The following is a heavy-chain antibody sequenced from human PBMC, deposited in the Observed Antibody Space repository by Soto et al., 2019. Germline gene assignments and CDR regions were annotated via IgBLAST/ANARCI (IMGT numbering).Heavy chain of an antibody. Sequence: EVQLVESGGALVQPGGPLRLSCAASGFTFSPYSMNWFRQPPGKGLEWVSSISSSSTIYYADSVKGRFTISRDNVQNSLYLQMHSLRAEDTAVYYCARERGSGWTFDYWGQGTLVTVSS. CDR2: ISSSSTI. D-gene: IGHD6-19*01. CDR3: ARERGSGWTFDY. V-gene: IGHV3-48*01. J-gene: IGHJ4*02. CDR1: GFTFSPYS.